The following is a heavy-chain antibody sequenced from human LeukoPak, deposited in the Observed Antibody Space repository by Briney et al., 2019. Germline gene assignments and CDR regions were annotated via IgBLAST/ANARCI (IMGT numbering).Heavy chain of an antibody. J-gene: IGHJ5*02. CDR1: GYTFTSYY. D-gene: IGHD4-17*01. V-gene: IGHV1-46*01. CDR2: INPSGGST. Sequence: ASVEVSCKASGYTFTSYYMHWVRQAPGQGLEWMGIINPSGGSTSYAQKFQGRVTMTRDTSTSTVYMELSSLGSEDTAVYYCARDQATVTTVGWFDPWGQGTLVTVSS. CDR3: ARDQATVTTVGWFDP.